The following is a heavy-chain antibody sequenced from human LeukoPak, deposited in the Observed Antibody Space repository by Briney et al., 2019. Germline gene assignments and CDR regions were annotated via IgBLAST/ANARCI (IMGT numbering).Heavy chain of an antibody. Sequence: GGSLRLSCAASGFTFSSYGMNWVRQAPGKGLEWVSYISSSGSTIYYADSVKGRFTISRDNAKNTLYLQMDSLRAEDTAVYYCARDDNGDYIYWGQGNLVTVSS. CDR1: GFTFSSYG. J-gene: IGHJ4*02. CDR2: ISSSGSTI. D-gene: IGHD4-17*01. V-gene: IGHV3-48*03. CDR3: ARDDNGDYIY.